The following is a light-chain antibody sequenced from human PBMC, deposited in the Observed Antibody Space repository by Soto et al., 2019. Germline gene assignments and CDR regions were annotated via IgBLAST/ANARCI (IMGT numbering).Light chain of an antibody. CDR2: DNS. CDR3: QSYDSSLSGSGV. J-gene: IGLJ2*01. V-gene: IGLV1-40*01. CDR1: SSNIGAGYD. Sequence: QSLLTQPPSVSGAPGQRVTISCTGSSSNIGAGYDVHWYQQLPGTAPKLLIYDNSNRPSGVPDRFSGSKSGTSASLAITGLQAEDEADYYCQSYDSSLSGSGVFGGGTKLTVL.